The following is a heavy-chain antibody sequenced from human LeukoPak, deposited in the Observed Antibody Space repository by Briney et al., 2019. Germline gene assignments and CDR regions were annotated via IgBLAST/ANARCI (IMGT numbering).Heavy chain of an antibody. CDR3: ARDGSGGYYYGMDV. J-gene: IGHJ6*02. Sequence: GGSLRLSCAASGFTFSSYGMHWVRQAPGKGLEWVAVIWYDGSITYYADSVKGRFSISRDNSQNTLSLQMNSLRAEDTALYYCARDGSGGYYYGMDVWGQGTTVTVSS. CDR2: IWYDGSIT. D-gene: IGHD3-22*01. CDR1: GFTFSSYG. V-gene: IGHV3-33*01.